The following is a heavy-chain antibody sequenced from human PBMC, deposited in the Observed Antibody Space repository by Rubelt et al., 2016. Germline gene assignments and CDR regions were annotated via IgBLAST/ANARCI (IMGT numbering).Heavy chain of an antibody. CDR1: GGSLSGYY. V-gene: IGHV4-34*01. CDR3: VRIFDH. CDR2: INHSGTT. Sequence: QVQLQQRGAGLLKPSETLSLTCAVYGGSLSGYYWGWIRQPPGKGLEWIGDINHSGTTNYNPSLKSRVTISLDPSKNQFSRTPNSGTAADTAVYYCVRIFDHWGQGTLVTVSS. J-gene: IGHJ4*02.